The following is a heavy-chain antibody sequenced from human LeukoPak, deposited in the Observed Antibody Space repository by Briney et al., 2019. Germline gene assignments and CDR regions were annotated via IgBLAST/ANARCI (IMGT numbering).Heavy chain of an antibody. V-gene: IGHV3-30-3*01. Sequence: GGSLRLSCAASGFTFSSYAMHWVRQAPGKGLEWVAVISYDGGNKYYADSVKGRFTISRDNSKNTLYLQMNSLRAEDTAVYYCARGLRSFDYWGQGTLVTVSS. D-gene: IGHD4-17*01. J-gene: IGHJ4*02. CDR1: GFTFSSYA. CDR3: ARGLRSFDY. CDR2: ISYDGGNK.